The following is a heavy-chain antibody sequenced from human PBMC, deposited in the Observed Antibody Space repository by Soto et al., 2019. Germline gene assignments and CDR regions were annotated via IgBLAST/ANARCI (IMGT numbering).Heavy chain of an antibody. CDR3: GRGKTQCVFDL. J-gene: IGHJ4*02. D-gene: IGHD1-26*01. CDR2: IYRSGTT. V-gene: IGHV4-30-2*01. Sequence: SETLSLTCDVSGGSVSGGTYSWTWIRQAPGKGLEWIGYIYRSGTTYYNPSLKSRVSISVDRSRNQFSLNLTSMTAADTAVYYCGRGKTQCVFDLWGQGNLVTVSS. CDR1: GGSVSGGTYS.